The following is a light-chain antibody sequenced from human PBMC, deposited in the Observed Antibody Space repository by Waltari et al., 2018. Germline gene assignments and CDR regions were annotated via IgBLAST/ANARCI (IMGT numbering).Light chain of an antibody. CDR2: VNSDGSH. CDR3: QTGGHGTWV. CDR1: SGHSSNV. Sequence: QLVLTQSPSASASLGASVKLTCTLSSGHSSNVVAWLQQRPEKGPRYVMKVNSDGSHSRGDEIPDRFSGSSSGAERYHTIANLQSEDEADYYGQTGGHGTWVFGGGTGLTVV. J-gene: IGLJ3*02. V-gene: IGLV4-69*01.